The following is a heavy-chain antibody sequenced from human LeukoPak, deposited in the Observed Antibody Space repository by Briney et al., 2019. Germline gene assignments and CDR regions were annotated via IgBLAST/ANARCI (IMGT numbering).Heavy chain of an antibody. CDR1: GFTFSSYA. D-gene: IGHD6-13*01. J-gene: IGHJ1*01. CDR2: ISYDGSNK. V-gene: IGHV3-30-3*01. CDR3: ARDSYSSSWYKYFQH. Sequence: PGGSLRLSCAASGFTFSSYAMHWVRQAPGKGLEWVAVISYDGSNKYYADSVKGRFTISRDNSKNTLYLQMNSLRAEDTAVYYCARDSYSSSWYKYFQHWGQGTLVTVSS.